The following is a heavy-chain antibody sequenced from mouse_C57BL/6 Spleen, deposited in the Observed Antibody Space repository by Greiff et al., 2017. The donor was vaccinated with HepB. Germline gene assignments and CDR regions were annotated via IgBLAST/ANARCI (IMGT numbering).Heavy chain of an antibody. CDR2: IDPSDSYT. J-gene: IGHJ1*03. CDR1: GYTFTSYW. Sequence: VQLQQPGAELVKPGASVKLSCKASGYTFTSYWMQWVKQRPGQGLEWIGEIDPSDSYTNYNQKFKGKATLTVDTSSSTAYMQLSSLTSEDSAVYDGARGRALWYFDVWGTGTTVTVSS. V-gene: IGHV1-50*01. CDR3: ARGRALWYFDV.